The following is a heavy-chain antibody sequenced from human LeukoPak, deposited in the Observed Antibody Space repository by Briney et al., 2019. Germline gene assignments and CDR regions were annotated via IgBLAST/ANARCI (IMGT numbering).Heavy chain of an antibody. V-gene: IGHV1-46*01. D-gene: IGHD2-21*02. Sequence: GASVKVSCKASEYTFTSYSLHWLRQAPGQGLEWMGMIHPTAGSANYAQKFQGRVTMTRDMSTSTVYMELSSLRSDDTAVYYCARDSICGGDCYSSYWGQGTLVTVSS. J-gene: IGHJ4*02. CDR1: EYTFTSYS. CDR3: ARDSICGGDCYSSY. CDR2: IHPTAGSA.